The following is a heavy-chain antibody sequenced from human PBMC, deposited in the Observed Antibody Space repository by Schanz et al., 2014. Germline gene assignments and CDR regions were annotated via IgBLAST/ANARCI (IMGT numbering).Heavy chain of an antibody. D-gene: IGHD2-2*02. V-gene: IGHV4-61*02. J-gene: IGHJ6*03. CDR3: ARGGARRFPVVPDAIQGLRGHYYYYYLDV. CDR2: VYTSGST. CDR1: GGSISSGSYY. Sequence: QVQLQESGPGLVKPSQTLSLTCSVSGGSISSGSYYWNWIRQPAGKGLEWIGRVYTSGSTNYNPSPKMRVPIPLDTPKNQCSRNLRFVTAADTAVYYCARGGARRFPVVPDAIQGLRGHYYYYYLDVWGKGTTVTASS.